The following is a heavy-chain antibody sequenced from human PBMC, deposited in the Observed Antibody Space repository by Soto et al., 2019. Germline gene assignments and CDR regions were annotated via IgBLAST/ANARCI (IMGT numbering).Heavy chain of an antibody. CDR2: IWDDGSNK. V-gene: IGHV3-33*01. Sequence: VQLLESGGGVVQPGRSLRLSCAASGFTFSSYGMHWVRQAPGKGLEWVAVIWDDGSNKYYADSVKGRFTISRDNSKNTLYLQMNSLRDEDTAAYYCARDRLEVAGSYGRPYYYYCMDVWGQGTTVTVSS. CDR1: GFTFSSYG. CDR3: ARDRLEVAGSYGRPYYYYCMDV. D-gene: IGHD6-19*01. J-gene: IGHJ6*02.